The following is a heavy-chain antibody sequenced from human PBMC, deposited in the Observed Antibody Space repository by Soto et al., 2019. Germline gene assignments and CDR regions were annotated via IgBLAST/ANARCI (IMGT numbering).Heavy chain of an antibody. V-gene: IGHV4-59*01. CDR3: ARLSYGGIKYYYYYYGMDV. CDR2: IYYSGST. CDR1: GGSISSYY. J-gene: IGHJ6*02. Sequence: SETLSLTCTVSGGSISSYYWSWIRQPPGKGLEWIGYIYYSGSTNYNPALKSRVTISVDTSKNQFSLKLSSVTAADTAVYYCARLSYGGIKYYYYYYGMDVWGQGTTVTVSS. D-gene: IGHD2-15*01.